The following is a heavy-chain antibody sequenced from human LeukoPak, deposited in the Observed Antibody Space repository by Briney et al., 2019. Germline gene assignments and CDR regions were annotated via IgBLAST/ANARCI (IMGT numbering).Heavy chain of an antibody. CDR2: IIPIFGTA. CDR1: GGTFSSYA. Sequence: GASVKVSCKASGGTFSSYAISWVRQAPGQGLEWVGGIIPIFGTANYAQKFQGRVTITADKSTSTAYMELSSLRSEDTAVYYCARVQGYDFWSGYLGWGQGTLVTVSS. V-gene: IGHV1-69*06. CDR3: ARVQGYDFWSGYLG. J-gene: IGHJ4*02. D-gene: IGHD3-3*01.